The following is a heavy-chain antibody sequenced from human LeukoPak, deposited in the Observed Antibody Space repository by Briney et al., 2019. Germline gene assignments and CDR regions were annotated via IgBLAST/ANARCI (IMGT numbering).Heavy chain of an antibody. D-gene: IGHD6-13*01. J-gene: IGHJ4*02. CDR1: GYSFSRYW. CDR3: ARLGGSSWQAARY. CDR2: IYPGDSDT. Sequence: GGSLKISCKGSGYSFSRYWIGWVRQMAGEGLEWVGGIYPGDSDTRYSPSFQGQVTISADKSISTAYLQWSSLKASDTAMYYCARLGGSSWQAARYWGQGTLVTVSS. V-gene: IGHV5-51*01.